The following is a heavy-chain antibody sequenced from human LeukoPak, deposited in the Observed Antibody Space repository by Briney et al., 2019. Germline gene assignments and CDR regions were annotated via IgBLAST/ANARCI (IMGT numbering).Heavy chain of an antibody. D-gene: IGHD5-18*01. J-gene: IGHJ6*02. CDR3: ARVDLDTAMVQYYYYYYGMDV. CDR1: GFTFSSYW. CDR2: IKQDGSEK. V-gene: IGHV3-7*01. Sequence: GGSLRLSRAASGFTFSSYWMSWVRQAPGKGLEWVANIKQDGSEKYYVDSVKGRFTISRDNAKNSLYLQMNSLRAEDTAVYYCARVDLDTAMVQYYYYYYGMDVWGQGTTVTVSS.